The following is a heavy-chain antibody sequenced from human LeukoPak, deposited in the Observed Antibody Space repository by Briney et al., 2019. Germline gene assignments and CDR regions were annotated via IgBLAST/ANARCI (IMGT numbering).Heavy chain of an antibody. CDR3: ASLGESTVVPKNWFDP. CDR2: IIPILGIA. Sequence: ASVKVSCKASGGTFSSYAISWVRQAPGQGLEWMGRIIPILGIANYAQKFQGRVTITADKSTSTAYMELSSLRSEDTAVYYCASLGESTVVPKNWFDPWGQGTLVTVSS. CDR1: GGTFSSYA. J-gene: IGHJ5*02. D-gene: IGHD4-23*01. V-gene: IGHV1-69*04.